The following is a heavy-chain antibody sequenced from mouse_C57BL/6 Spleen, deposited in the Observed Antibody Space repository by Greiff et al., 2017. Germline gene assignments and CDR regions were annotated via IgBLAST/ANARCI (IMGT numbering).Heavy chain of an antibody. CDR2: IDPETGGT. CDR1: GYTFTDYE. CDR3: TRGGSSGDDYFDY. V-gene: IGHV1-15*01. D-gene: IGHD3-2*02. J-gene: IGHJ2*01. Sequence: QVQLQQSGAELVRPGASVTLSCKASGYTFTDYEMHWVKQTPVHGLEWIGAIDPETGGTAYNQKFKGKAILTADKSSRAAYMELRSLTSEDSAVYYCTRGGSSGDDYFDYWGQGTTLTVSS.